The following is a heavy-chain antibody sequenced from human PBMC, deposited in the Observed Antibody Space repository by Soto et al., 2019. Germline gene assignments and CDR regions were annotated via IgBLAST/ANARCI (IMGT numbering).Heavy chain of an antibody. J-gene: IGHJ4*02. CDR2: ISWNSGSI. D-gene: IGHD3-10*01. CDR1: GFTFDDYA. Sequence: EVQLVESGGGLVQPGRSLRLSCAASGFTFDDYAMHWVRQAPGKGLEWVSGISWNSGSIGYADSVKGRFTISRDNAKNSLYLQMNSLRAEDTALYYCAKDKGGFFGVRGVGAFDYWGQGTLVTVSS. CDR3: AKDKGGFFGVRGVGAFDY. V-gene: IGHV3-9*01.